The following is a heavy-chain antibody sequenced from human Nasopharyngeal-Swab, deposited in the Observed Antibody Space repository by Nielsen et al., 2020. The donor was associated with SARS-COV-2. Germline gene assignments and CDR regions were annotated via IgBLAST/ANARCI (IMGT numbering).Heavy chain of an antibody. Sequence: GESLKISCAASGFTFSSDWRSGVRQAPGKGLEWVANIKQDGSEKYYVDSVKGRFTISRGNAKNSLYLQMNSLRAEDTAVYYCARDQADCSGGSCPYYYYGMDVWGQGTTVTVSS. D-gene: IGHD2-15*01. CDR2: IKQDGSEK. J-gene: IGHJ6*02. CDR1: GFTFSSDW. CDR3: ARDQADCSGGSCPYYYYGMDV. V-gene: IGHV3-7*01.